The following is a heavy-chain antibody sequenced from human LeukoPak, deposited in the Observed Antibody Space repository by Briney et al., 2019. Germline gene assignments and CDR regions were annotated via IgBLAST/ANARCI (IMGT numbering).Heavy chain of an antibody. Sequence: GGSLRLSCAASGFTFSSYAMSWVRQAPGKGLEWVSAISGSGSTTYYADSVKGRFTISRDNSKNTLYVQMNSLRAEDTAVYYCALHSSGWSDFENWGQGTLVTVSS. D-gene: IGHD6-19*01. V-gene: IGHV3-23*01. CDR1: GFTFSSYA. J-gene: IGHJ4*02. CDR2: ISGSGSTT. CDR3: ALHSSGWSDFEN.